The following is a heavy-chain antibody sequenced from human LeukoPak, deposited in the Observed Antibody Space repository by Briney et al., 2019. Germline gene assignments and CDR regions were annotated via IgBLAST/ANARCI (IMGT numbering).Heavy chain of an antibody. D-gene: IGHD3-3*01. V-gene: IGHV1-24*01. CDR1: GYTLTELS. CDR2: FDPEDGET. CDR3: ARDRNRITIFGVVSTAFDP. J-gene: IGHJ5*02. Sequence: GASVKVSCKVSGYTLTELSMHWVRQAPGKGLEWMGGFDPEDGETIYAQKFQGRVTMTEDTSTDTAYMELSRLRSDDTAVYYCARDRNRITIFGVVSTAFDPWGQGTLVTVSS.